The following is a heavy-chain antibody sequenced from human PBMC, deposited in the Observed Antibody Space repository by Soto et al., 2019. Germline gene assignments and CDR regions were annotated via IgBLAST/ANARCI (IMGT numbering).Heavy chain of an antibody. CDR2: ISAYNGNT. CDR1: GGTFSSYT. V-gene: IGHV1-18*01. J-gene: IGHJ6*02. Sequence: ASVKVSCKASGGTFSSYTISWVRQAPGQGLEWMGWISAYNGNTNYAQKLQGRVTMTTDTSTSTAYMELRSLRSDDTAVYYCAREGYYDSSGYQYGMDVWGQGTTVTVSS. CDR3: AREGYYDSSGYQYGMDV. D-gene: IGHD3-22*01.